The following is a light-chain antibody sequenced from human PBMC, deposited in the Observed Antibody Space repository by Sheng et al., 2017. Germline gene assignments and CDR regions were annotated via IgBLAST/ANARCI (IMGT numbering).Light chain of an antibody. CDR1: SSDVGGYNY. Sequence: QSALTQPASVSGSPGQSITISCTGTSSDVGGYNYVSWYQQRPGKVPKLMMYDVSSRPSGVSNRFSGSKSDNTASLTISGLQSEDEADYYCFSYAGSYTTYVFGNWDQGHRP. CDR2: DVS. J-gene: IGLJ1*01. V-gene: IGLV2-14*01. CDR3: FSYAGSYTTYV.